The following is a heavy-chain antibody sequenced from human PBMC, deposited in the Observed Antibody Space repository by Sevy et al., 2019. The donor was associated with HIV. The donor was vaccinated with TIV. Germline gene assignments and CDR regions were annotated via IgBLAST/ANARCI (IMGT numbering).Heavy chain of an antibody. Sequence: ASVNVSCKASGYTFTDEYLHWVRQAPGQGLEWIGRIFPNSGVTKSAQRLRGRVTMTRDTSISTAYMELSGLRSDDTAVDYCARDAGGGTTNSGLDVWGQGTTVTVSS. CDR3: ARDAGGGTTNSGLDV. CDR1: GYTFTDEY. V-gene: IGHV1-2*06. CDR2: IFPNSGVT. J-gene: IGHJ6*02. D-gene: IGHD1-7*01.